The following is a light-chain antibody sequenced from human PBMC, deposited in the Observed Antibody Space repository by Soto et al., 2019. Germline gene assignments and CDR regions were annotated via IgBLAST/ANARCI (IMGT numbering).Light chain of an antibody. V-gene: IGLV2-23*02. Sequence: QSALTQPASVSGLPGQSITISCTGTSSDVGSYNLVSWYQHHPGKAPKLMIYEVSNRPSGVSNRFSRSKSGNTASLTISGLQAEDEADYYCCSYAGSSTYVVFGGGTKLTVL. J-gene: IGLJ2*01. CDR3: CSYAGSSTYVV. CDR1: SSDVGSYNL. CDR2: EVS.